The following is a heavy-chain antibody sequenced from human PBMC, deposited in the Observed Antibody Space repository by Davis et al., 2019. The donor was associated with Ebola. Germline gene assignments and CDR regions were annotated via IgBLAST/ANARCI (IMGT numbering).Heavy chain of an antibody. CDR1: GGSISSYY. V-gene: IGHV4-59*01. CDR2: IYYSGST. D-gene: IGHD6-25*01. J-gene: IGHJ4*02. CDR3: ARVGSESGVDY. Sequence: GSLRLSCTVSGGSISSYYWSWIRQPPGKGLEWIGYIYYSGSTNYNPSLKSRVTIPVDTSKNQFSLKLSSVTAADTAVYYCARVGSESGVDYWGQGTLVTVSS.